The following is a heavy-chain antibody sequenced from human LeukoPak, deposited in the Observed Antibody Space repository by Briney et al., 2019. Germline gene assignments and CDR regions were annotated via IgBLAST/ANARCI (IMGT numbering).Heavy chain of an antibody. CDR3: ARRPYYGGTPTFDY. D-gene: IGHD4-23*01. CDR2: IYSDGST. V-gene: IGHV3-66*01. Sequence: GSLSLSFAASGLPDNSNYMSWVRQAPGKGLEWVSVIYSDGSTYYADSVKGRFTISRDNSKNTLYLQMNSLRAEDTAVYFCARRPYYGGTPTFDYWGQGTLVTVSS. J-gene: IGHJ4*02. CDR1: GLPDNSNY.